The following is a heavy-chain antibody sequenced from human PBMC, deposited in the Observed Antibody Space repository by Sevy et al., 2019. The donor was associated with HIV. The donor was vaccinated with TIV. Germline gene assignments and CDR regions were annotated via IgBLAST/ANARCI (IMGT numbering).Heavy chain of an antibody. Sequence: GGSLRLPCAASGFTFSDDYMSWIRQAPGKGLEWVSLISSGGSSIYYADAVKGRFTIARDNAKNSLYLQMNSLRAEETAVYYCAKSGRSGGTCAYSWGQGTLVTVSS. J-gene: IGHJ5*02. V-gene: IGHV3-11*01. D-gene: IGHD2-15*01. CDR1: GFTFSDDY. CDR3: AKSGRSGGTCAYS. CDR2: ISSGGSSI.